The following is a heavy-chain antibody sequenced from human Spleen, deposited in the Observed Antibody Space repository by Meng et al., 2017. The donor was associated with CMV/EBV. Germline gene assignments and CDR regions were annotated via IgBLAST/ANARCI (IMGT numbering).Heavy chain of an antibody. J-gene: IGHJ4*02. CDR1: FSSNA. V-gene: IGHV1-69*05. D-gene: IGHD3-10*01. CDR3: ATGSPPAGGEMPTRGFDS. Sequence: FSSNALGWVRQAPGQGLEWMGGIIPISATANYAQRFKGRIAITTDESTNTAYMEMSGLRSEDTAMYYCATGSPPAGGEMPTRGFDSWGQGTLVTVSS. CDR2: IIPISATA.